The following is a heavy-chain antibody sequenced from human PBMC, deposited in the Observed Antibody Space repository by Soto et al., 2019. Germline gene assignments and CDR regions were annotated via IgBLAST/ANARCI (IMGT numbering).Heavy chain of an antibody. CDR1: GGTFSSYA. V-gene: IGHV1-69*13. CDR3: ARAVVVVVAPNYYYYGMDV. Sequence: GASVKVSCKASGGTFSSYAISWVRQAPGQGLEWLGGIIPIFGTANYAQKFQGRVTSTADEYTSTAYMELSSLRSEDTAVYYCARAVVVVVAPNYYYYGMDVWGQGTTVTVSS. CDR2: IIPIFGTA. J-gene: IGHJ6*02. D-gene: IGHD2-15*01.